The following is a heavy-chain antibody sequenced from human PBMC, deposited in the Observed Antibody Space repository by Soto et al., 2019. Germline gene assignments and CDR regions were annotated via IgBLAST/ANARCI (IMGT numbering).Heavy chain of an antibody. D-gene: IGHD6-19*01. CDR2: ISAYNGNT. CDR3: ARVKYSSGWYWWFDP. J-gene: IGHJ5*02. V-gene: IGHV1-18*04. CDR1: GYTFTSYG. Sequence: ASVKVSCKASGYTFTSYGISWVRQAPGQGLEWMGWISAYNGNTNYAQKLQGRVTMTTDTSTSTAYMELRSLRSDDTAVYYCARVKYSSGWYWWFDPWGQGTRVTVST.